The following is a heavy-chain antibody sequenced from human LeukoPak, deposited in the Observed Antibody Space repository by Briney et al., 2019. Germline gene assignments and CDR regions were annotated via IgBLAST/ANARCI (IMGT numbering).Heavy chain of an antibody. CDR1: GFTFDDYA. D-gene: IGHD3-10*01. CDR3: AKDGEFGYGSGKRSWFDP. J-gene: IGHJ5*02. Sequence: PGGSLRLSCAASGFTFDDYAMHWVRQAPGKGLEWVSGISWNSGSIGYADSVKGRFTISRDNAKNSLYLQMNSLRAEDTALYYCAKDGEFGYGSGKRSWFDPWGQGTLVTVSS. V-gene: IGHV3-9*01. CDR2: ISWNSGSI.